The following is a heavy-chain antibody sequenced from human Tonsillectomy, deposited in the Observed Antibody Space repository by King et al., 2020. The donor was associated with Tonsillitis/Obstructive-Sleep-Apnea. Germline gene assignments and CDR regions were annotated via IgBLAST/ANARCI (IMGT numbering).Heavy chain of an antibody. CDR1: GFTVSNNY. J-gene: IGHJ4*02. CDR3: ARGYRYSTGWYNFDY. Sequence: VQLVESGGGLVQPGGSLRLSCAASGFTVSNNYMNWVRQAPGKGLEWVSVIYSGGSTYYTDSVKDRFTISIDNSKNTLYLQMNTLRAEDTALYYCARGYRYSTGWYNFDYWGQGTLVTVSS. V-gene: IGHV3-66*01. CDR2: IYSGGST. D-gene: IGHD6-19*01.